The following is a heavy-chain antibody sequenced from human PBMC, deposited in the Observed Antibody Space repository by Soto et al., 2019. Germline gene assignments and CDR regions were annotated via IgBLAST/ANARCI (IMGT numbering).Heavy chain of an antibody. J-gene: IGHJ5*02. CDR3: ARARGADRPNWFDP. CDR1: GYSISCGYH. D-gene: IGHD3-10*01. CDR2: IFRSGAT. Sequence: SETLSLTCVVSGYSISCGYHLGWIRQPPGKGLEWIASIFRSGATHYNPSLKSRVTISVDTSKNQFSLKLSSVTAADTAIYYCARARGADRPNWFDPWGQGIQVTVSS. V-gene: IGHV4-38-2*01.